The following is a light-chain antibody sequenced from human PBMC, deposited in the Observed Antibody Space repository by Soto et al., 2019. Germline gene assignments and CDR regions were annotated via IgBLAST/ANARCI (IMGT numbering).Light chain of an antibody. Sequence: EIVLTQSPATLSLSPGERATLSCRASQSFSIYLAWYQQKPGQAPSLLIYDASNRATGIPARFSGSGSGTDFTLTISSLEPEDFAVYYCQQRGIYPLAFGGGTKVDIK. V-gene: IGKV3-11*01. CDR3: QQRGIYPLA. CDR1: QSFSIY. J-gene: IGKJ4*01. CDR2: DAS.